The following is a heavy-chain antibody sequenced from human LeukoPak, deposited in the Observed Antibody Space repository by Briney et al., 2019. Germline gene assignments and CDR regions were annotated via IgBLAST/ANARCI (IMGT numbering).Heavy chain of an antibody. V-gene: IGHV4-59*01. CDR3: AREYNDYYDSSGYYRQGAAFDI. CDR2: IYYSGST. J-gene: IGHJ3*02. D-gene: IGHD3-22*01. Sequence: SETLSLTCSVSRYSIRSDYYWGWIRQPPGKGLEWIGYIYYSGSTNYNPSLKSRVTISVDTSKNQFSLKLSSVTAADTAVYYCAREYNDYYDSSGYYRQGAAFDIWGQGTMVTVSS. CDR1: RYSIRSDYY.